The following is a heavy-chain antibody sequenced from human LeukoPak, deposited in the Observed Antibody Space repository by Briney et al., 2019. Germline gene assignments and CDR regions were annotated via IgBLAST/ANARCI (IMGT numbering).Heavy chain of an antibody. CDR2: IYYSGST. D-gene: IGHD1-26*01. V-gene: IGHV4-59*01. CDR1: GGSISSYY. Sequence: SETLSLTCTVSGGSISSYYWGWIRQPPGKGLEWIGSIYYSGSTNYNPSLKSRVTISVDTSKNQFSLKLSSVTAADTAVYYCARDVGATGWAYYMDVWGKGTTVTVSS. CDR3: ARDVGATGWAYYMDV. J-gene: IGHJ6*03.